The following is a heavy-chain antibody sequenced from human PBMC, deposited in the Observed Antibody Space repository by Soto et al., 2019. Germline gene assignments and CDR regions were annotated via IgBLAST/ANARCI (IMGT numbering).Heavy chain of an antibody. V-gene: IGHV3-30*03. D-gene: IGHD6-19*01. Sequence: QVQLVESGGGVVQPGRSLRLSCAASGFTFSSYGMHWVRQAPGKGLEWVAVISYDGSNKYYADSVKGRFTISRDNSKNTLYLQMNSLRAEDTAVYYCALSSGYERIAVAGPLGYWGQGTLVTVSS. CDR3: ALSSGYERIAVAGPLGY. J-gene: IGHJ4*02. CDR2: ISYDGSNK. CDR1: GFTFSSYG.